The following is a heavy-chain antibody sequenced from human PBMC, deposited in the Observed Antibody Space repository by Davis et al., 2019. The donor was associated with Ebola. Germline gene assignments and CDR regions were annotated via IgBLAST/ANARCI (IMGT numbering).Heavy chain of an antibody. V-gene: IGHV4-59*11. CDR1: GGSISSHY. CDR2: IYYTGNT. CDR3: ARDDLSGLIDS. J-gene: IGHJ4*02. D-gene: IGHD1-26*01. Sequence: SETLSLTCTVSGGSISSHYWSWIRQSPGKGLEWIGYIYYTGNTNYNPSLKSQVTISVDTSKNQFSLNLNSVTAADTAVYYCARDDLSGLIDSWGQGALVTVSS.